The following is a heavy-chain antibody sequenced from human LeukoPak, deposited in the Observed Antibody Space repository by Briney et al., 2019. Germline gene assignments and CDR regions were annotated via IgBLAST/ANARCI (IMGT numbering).Heavy chain of an antibody. CDR1: GFTFSDYY. CDR2: ISSSGSTI. J-gene: IGHJ6*02. V-gene: IGHV3-11*01. D-gene: IGHD2-8*01. Sequence: GGSLRLSCAASGFTFSDYYMSWIRQAPGKGLEWVSYISSSGSTIYYADSVKGRFTISRDNAKNSLYLQMNSLRAEGTAAYYCARDSDIVLMVYASYGMDVWGQGTTVTVSS. CDR3: ARDSDIVLMVYASYGMDV.